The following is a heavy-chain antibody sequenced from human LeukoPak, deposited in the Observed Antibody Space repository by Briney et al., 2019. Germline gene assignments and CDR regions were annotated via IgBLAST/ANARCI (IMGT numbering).Heavy chain of an antibody. J-gene: IGHJ6*02. Sequence: ASVKVSCKASGYTFTSYGISWVRQAPGQGLEWMGWISAYNGNTNYAQKLQGRVTMTTDTSTSTAYMELRSLRSDDTAAYYCARDGSGGYDYYYYYGMDVWGQGTTVTVSS. CDR3: ARDGSGGYDYYYYYGMDV. CDR2: ISAYNGNT. D-gene: IGHD5-12*01. V-gene: IGHV1-18*01. CDR1: GYTFTSYG.